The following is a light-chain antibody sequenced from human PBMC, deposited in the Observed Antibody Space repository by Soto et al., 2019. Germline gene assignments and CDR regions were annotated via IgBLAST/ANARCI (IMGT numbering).Light chain of an antibody. Sequence: QSVLTQPPSASGTPGQRVTISCSGSSSNMGTNTVHCCQQFPRTAAKLLIFTNDHRPSAVPARFSGSTSCTSASLAISGLQYAEEAADYCSGSDDSLNGLVFGTGTKLTVL. CDR3: SGSDDSLNGLV. CDR2: TND. V-gene: IGLV1-44*01. CDR1: SSNMGTNT. J-gene: IGLJ1*01.